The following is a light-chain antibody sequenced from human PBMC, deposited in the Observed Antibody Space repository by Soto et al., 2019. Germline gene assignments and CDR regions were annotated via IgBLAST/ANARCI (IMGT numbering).Light chain of an antibody. V-gene: IGLV2-14*03. CDR2: DVS. CDR3: LSYTTSTTYV. J-gene: IGLJ1*01. Sequence: QSALTQPASVSGSPGQSITISCTGTSSDVGAYNHVSWFQHHPGKAPKLMIYDVSNRPSGVSNRLSGSKSGNTASLTISGLQAEDEADYYCLSYTTSTTYVFGTGT. CDR1: SSDVGAYNH.